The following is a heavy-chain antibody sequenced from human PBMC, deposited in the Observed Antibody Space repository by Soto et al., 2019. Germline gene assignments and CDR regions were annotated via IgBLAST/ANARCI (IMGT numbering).Heavy chain of an antibody. CDR3: ARDARSSGWYGAFDI. CDR2: INPSGGST. CDR1: GXTFTSYY. Sequence: SSVKVACKASGXTFTSYYMRWVIQTPGQGLEWMGIINPSGGSTSYAQKFQGRVTMTRDTSTSTVYMELSSLRSEDTAVYYCARDARSSGWYGAFDIWGQGTMVTVSS. J-gene: IGHJ3*02. D-gene: IGHD6-19*01. V-gene: IGHV1-46*01.